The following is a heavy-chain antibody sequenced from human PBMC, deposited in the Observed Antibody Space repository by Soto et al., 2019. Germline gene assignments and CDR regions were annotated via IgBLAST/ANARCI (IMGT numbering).Heavy chain of an antibody. V-gene: IGHV3-30*18. CDR1: GFTFSSYG. CDR3: AKSIGSYTVFDYFDY. Sequence: GGSLRLSCAASGFTFSSYGMHWVRQAPGKGLEWVAVISYDGSNKYYADSVKGRFTISRDNSKNTLYLQMNSLRAEDTAVYYCAKSIGSYTVFDYFDYWGQGTLVTVSS. D-gene: IGHD1-26*01. J-gene: IGHJ4*02. CDR2: ISYDGSNK.